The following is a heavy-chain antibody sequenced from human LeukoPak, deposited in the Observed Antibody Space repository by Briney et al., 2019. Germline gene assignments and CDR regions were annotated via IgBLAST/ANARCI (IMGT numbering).Heavy chain of an antibody. Sequence: PSETVSLTCTVSGGSISTYHWSWIRQPAGKGLEWIGRLHTSGSECATYNPSLKSRVIVSIDKSKNQFSLNLISVTAADTAVYYCAREPARVPDYYFDYWGQGTLVTVSS. D-gene: IGHD2-2*01. CDR2: LHTSGSECA. J-gene: IGHJ4*02. CDR3: AREPARVPDYYFDY. CDR1: GGSISTYH. V-gene: IGHV4-4*07.